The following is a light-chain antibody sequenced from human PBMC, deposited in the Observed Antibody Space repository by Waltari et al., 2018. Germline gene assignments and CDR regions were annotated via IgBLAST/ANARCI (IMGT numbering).Light chain of an antibody. CDR2: GIS. CDR1: SPNLGAGYD. CDR3: QSYDSSLDSVV. V-gene: IGLV1-40*01. J-gene: IGLJ2*01. Sequence: QSVLTQPPSVSGAPGQRVTISCSGSSPNLGAGYDVQWYQQLPGTAPKLLIYGISVRPSGVPNRFSHSKSGASASLAITGLQADDEGHYYCQSYDSSLDSVVFGGGTKLTVL.